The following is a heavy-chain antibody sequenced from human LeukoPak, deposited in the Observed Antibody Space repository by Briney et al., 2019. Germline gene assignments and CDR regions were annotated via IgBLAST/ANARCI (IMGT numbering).Heavy chain of an antibody. CDR2: IIPIFGTV. Sequence: GASVKVSCKASGGTFSSYAISWVRQAPGQGLEWMGGIIPIFGTVNYAQKFQGRVTITADKSTSTAYMELSSLRSEDTAVYYCARERAAAGTFGYWGQGTLVTVSS. CDR3: ARERAAAGTFGY. V-gene: IGHV1-69*06. CDR1: GGTFSSYA. D-gene: IGHD6-13*01. J-gene: IGHJ4*02.